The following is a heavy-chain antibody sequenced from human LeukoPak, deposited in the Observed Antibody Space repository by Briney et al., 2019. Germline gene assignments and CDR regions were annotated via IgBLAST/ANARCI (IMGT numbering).Heavy chain of an antibody. CDR2: MNPNSGNT. Sequence: ASVKVSCKASGYTFTNYDINWVRQATGQGLEWMGWMNPNSGNTGYAQKFQGRVTMTRNTSISTAYMELSSLRSEDTAVYYCARRLELPYYYYGMDVWGQGTTVTVSS. D-gene: IGHD3-10*01. J-gene: IGHJ6*02. CDR3: ARRLELPYYYYGMDV. CDR1: GYTFTNYD. V-gene: IGHV1-8*01.